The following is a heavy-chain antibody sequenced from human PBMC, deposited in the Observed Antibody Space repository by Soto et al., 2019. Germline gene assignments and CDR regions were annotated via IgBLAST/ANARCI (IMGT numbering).Heavy chain of an antibody. V-gene: IGHV1-18*01. J-gene: IGHJ5*02. CDR1: GYTVSCHG. CDR3: ARDLGYCRSGTCQLEWFDP. Sequence: QVQLVQSGAEVKKPGTSVKVACTASGYTVSCHGISWVRQAPGQGLQWIGWDSGDNANTNYAQSLQGSVTMTTDTSTNTGHMELRSLRSDDTAVYYRARDLGYCRSGTCQLEWFDPWGQGTLVIVSS. CDR2: DSGDNANT. D-gene: IGHD2-15*01.